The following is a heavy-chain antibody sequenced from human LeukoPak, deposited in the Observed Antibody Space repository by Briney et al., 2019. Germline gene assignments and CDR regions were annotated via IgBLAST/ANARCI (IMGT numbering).Heavy chain of an antibody. V-gene: IGHV3-49*04. J-gene: IGHJ6*03. Sequence: GGSLRLSCTASGFTFGDYAMSWVRQAPGKGLEWVGFIRSKAYGGTTEYAASVKGRFTISRDDSKSIAYLQMNSLKTEDTAVYYCTRGQELRYYYYYYYMDVWGKGTTVTVSS. CDR3: TRGQELRYYYYYYYMDV. CDR2: IRSKAYGGTT. CDR1: GFTFGDYA. D-gene: IGHD1-7*01.